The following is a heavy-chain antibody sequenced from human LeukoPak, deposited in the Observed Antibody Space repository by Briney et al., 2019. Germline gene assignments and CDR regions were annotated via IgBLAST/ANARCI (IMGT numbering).Heavy chain of an antibody. D-gene: IGHD3-10*01. J-gene: IGHJ4*02. CDR1: GDSISSSSYY. CDR3: ARHVRVMVRGVTANFDY. V-gene: IGHV4-39*07. Sequence: PSETLSLTCSVSGDSISSSSYYWGWIRQPPGKGLEWIGSIYYSGSTYYNPSLKSRVIISVDTSKNQFSLKLSSVTAADTAVYYCARHVRVMVRGVTANFDYWGQGTLVTVSS. CDR2: IYYSGST.